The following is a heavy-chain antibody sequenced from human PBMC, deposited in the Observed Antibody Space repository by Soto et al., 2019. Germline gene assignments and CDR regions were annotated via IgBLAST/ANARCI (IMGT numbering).Heavy chain of an antibody. J-gene: IGHJ4*02. CDR2: IYYSGST. Sequence: SETLSLTCTVSGGSISSGGYYWSWIRQHPGKGLEWIGYIYYSGSTYYNPSLKSRVTISVDTSKNQFSLKLSSVTAADTAVYYCASRGPDYDFWSGYYPGVYWGQGTLVTVSS. CDR1: GGSISSGGYY. CDR3: ASRGPDYDFWSGYYPGVY. D-gene: IGHD3-3*01. V-gene: IGHV4-31*03.